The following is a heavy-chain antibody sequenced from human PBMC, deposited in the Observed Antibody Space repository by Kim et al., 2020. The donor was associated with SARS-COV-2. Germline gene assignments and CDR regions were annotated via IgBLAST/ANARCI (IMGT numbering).Heavy chain of an antibody. CDR3: ARDRGVC. CDR2: SGGST. V-gene: IGHV3-53*01. Sequence: SGGSTNYADSVKGRFTISRDKSKNTLYLQMNSLRAEDTAVYYCARDRGVCWGQGTLVTVSS. D-gene: IGHD3-10*01. J-gene: IGHJ4*02.